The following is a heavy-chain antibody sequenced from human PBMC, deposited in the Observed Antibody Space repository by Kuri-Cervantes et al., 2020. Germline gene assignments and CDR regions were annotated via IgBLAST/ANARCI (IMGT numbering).Heavy chain of an antibody. Sequence: SLKISCAASGFTFDDYATHWVRQAPGKGLEWVSGISWNSGSIGYADSVKGRFTISRDNAKNSLYLQMNSLRVEDTAVYYCARHSGPYSSSWFDSWGQGILVTVSS. V-gene: IGHV3-9*01. D-gene: IGHD6-6*01. CDR1: GFTFDDYA. J-gene: IGHJ5*01. CDR2: ISWNSGSI. CDR3: ARHSGPYSSSWFDS.